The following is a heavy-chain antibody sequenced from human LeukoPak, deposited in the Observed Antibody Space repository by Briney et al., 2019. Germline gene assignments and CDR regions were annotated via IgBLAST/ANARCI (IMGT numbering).Heavy chain of an antibody. D-gene: IGHD1-1*01. Sequence: PSETLSLTCSVSGASISTNYWSWIRQPPGPGLEWIGYVFDSGSTNYNPSLKGRVTISVDTSTKQFSLRLSSVTAADTAVYYCARLYQQSKWKYYYYYMDVWGKGTAVTVSS. CDR3: ARLYQQSKWKYYYYYMDV. CDR1: GASISTNY. V-gene: IGHV4-59*01. J-gene: IGHJ6*03. CDR2: VFDSGST.